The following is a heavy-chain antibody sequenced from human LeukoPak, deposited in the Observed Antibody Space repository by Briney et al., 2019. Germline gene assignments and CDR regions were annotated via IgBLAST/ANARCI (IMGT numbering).Heavy chain of an antibody. J-gene: IGHJ5*02. V-gene: IGHV4-31*03. CDR2: IYYGGST. CDR1: GGSISSGGYY. Sequence: PSQTLSLTCTVSGGSISSGGYYWSWIRQHPGKGLEWIGYIYYGGSTYYNPSLKSRVTISVDTSKNQFSLKLSSVTAADTAVYYCARVEQPYYYDSSGYYRHNYWFDPWGQGTLVTVSS. CDR3: ARVEQPYYYDSSGYYRHNYWFDP. D-gene: IGHD3-22*01.